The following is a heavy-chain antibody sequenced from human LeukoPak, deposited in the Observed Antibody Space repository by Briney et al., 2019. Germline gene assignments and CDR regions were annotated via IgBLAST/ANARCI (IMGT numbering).Heavy chain of an antibody. J-gene: IGHJ6*02. CDR1: GYTFTDNY. V-gene: IGHV1-2*02. Sequence: ASVKVSCKTSGYTFTDNYMHWVRQAPGHGLEWMGWINPKSGGTNYAQKFQGRVTMTRDTSTSTAYMELSRLRSDDTAVYYCARDQSGMDVWGQGTTVTVSS. CDR3: ARDQSGMDV. CDR2: INPKSGGT.